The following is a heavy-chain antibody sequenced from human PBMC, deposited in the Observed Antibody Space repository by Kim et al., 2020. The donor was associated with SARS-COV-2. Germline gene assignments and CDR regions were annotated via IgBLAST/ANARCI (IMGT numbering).Heavy chain of an antibody. D-gene: IGHD6-19*01. J-gene: IGHJ3*02. CDR3: AREAIAWTGTTAFGI. Sequence: ASVKDSCKASGFTFTTYNIHWVRQAPGQSLEWMGWINAGSGYTRYSQTFQGRVTITKNTSASTAFMELSSLTSEDTAMYYCAREAIAWTGTTAFGIWGQG. CDR2: INAGSGYT. CDR1: GFTFTTYN. V-gene: IGHV1-3*01.